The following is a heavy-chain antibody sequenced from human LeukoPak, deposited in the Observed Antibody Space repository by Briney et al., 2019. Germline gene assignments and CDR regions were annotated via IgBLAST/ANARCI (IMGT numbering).Heavy chain of an antibody. D-gene: IGHD6-19*01. CDR3: ARGSGWYYYYYGMDV. V-gene: IGHV1-69*13. Sequence: SVKVSCKASGGTFSSYAISWVRQAPGQGLEWMGGIIPIFGTANYAQKFQGRVTITADESTSTAYMELSSLRSEDTAVYHCARGSGWYYYYYGMDVWGQGTTVTVSS. J-gene: IGHJ6*02. CDR1: GGTFSSYA. CDR2: IIPIFGTA.